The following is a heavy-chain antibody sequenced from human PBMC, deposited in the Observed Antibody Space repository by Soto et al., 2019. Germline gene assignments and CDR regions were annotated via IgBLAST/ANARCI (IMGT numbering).Heavy chain of an antibody. CDR3: AKPIVASSWGKYDCYGMDV. V-gene: IGHV3-23*01. CDR1: GFTFSNYA. J-gene: IGHJ6*02. CDR2: ITNTGGDT. Sequence: EVQLLESGGGLVQPGGSLRLSCAASGFTFSNYAMRWVRRAPGKGLEWVSDITNTGGDTYYADSVKGRFTISRDNSRNTLSLQMNSLRVEDTAIYYCAKPIVASSWGKYDCYGMDVWGQGTTVTVSS. D-gene: IGHD6-13*01.